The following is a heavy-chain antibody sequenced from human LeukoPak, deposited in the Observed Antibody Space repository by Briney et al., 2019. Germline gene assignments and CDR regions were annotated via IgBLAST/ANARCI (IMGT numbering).Heavy chain of an antibody. CDR1: GGSISSGDYY. CDR2: IYYSGST. CDR3: ARDREKTYYDFWSGYSTGYMDV. V-gene: IGHV4-30-4*08. J-gene: IGHJ6*03. D-gene: IGHD3-3*01. Sequence: TSQTLSLTCTVSGGSISSGDYYWSWIRQPPGKGLEWIGYIYYSGSTYYNPSLKSRVTISVDTSKNQFSLKLSSVTAADTAVYYCARDREKTYYDFWSGYSTGYMDVWGKGTTVTVSS.